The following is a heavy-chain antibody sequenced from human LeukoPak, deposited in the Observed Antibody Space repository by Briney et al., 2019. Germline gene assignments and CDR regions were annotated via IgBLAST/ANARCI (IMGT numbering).Heavy chain of an antibody. CDR1: GYNFISFW. J-gene: IGHJ4*02. V-gene: IGHV5-51*01. CDR2: IYPSDSDT. Sequence: GESLKISCKGAGYNFISFWIAWVRQMPGKGLEWMGIIYPSDSDTRYSPSFQVQVTISADMSTSTAYLQWSSLKASDSAMYYCAIPTHYYGSGSRSAYFDYWGQGTLVTVSS. CDR3: AIPTHYYGSGSRSAYFDY. D-gene: IGHD3-10*01.